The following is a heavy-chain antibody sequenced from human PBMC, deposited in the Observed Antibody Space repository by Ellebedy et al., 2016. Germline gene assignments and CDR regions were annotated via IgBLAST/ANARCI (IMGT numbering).Heavy chain of an antibody. CDR2: MSFDGSSI. V-gene: IGHV3-30*04. Sequence: GESLKISXAASGFRFSGYAMHWVRQSPGKGLEWVSMMSFDGSSIYYADSVKGRFIISRDNAKNSLFLQMNSLRVEDTAVYYCYYGHYSGSWGQGTLVTVSS. D-gene: IGHD4-17*01. CDR3: YYGHYSGS. CDR1: GFRFSGYA. J-gene: IGHJ4*02.